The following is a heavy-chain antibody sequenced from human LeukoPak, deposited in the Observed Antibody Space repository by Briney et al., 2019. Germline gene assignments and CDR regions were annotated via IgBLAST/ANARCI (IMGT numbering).Heavy chain of an antibody. V-gene: IGHV4-39*01. D-gene: IGHD3-22*01. CDR3: ATHHSSGYHYFDY. CDR2: ISYSVST. Sequence: SETLSLTCTVSGGSISSSSYYWGWIRQPPGKGLEWIGSISYSVSTYSNPSLKSRVTMSVDTSENQFSLILSSVTAADTAVYYCATHHSSGYHYFDYWGQGTLVTVSS. J-gene: IGHJ4*02. CDR1: GGSISSSSYY.